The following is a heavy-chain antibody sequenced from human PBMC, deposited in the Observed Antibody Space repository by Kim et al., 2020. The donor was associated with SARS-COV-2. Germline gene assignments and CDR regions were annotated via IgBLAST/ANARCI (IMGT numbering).Heavy chain of an antibody. CDR2: INHSGST. J-gene: IGHJ6*01. CDR1: GGSFCGYY. D-gene: IGHD2-2*01. V-gene: IGHV4-34*01. CDR3: ARGRSSVVPAALGAYYYYYYGMDV. Sequence: SETLSLTCAVYGGSFCGYYWSWIRQPPGKGLEWIGEINHSGSTNYNPSLKSRVTISVDTSKNQFSLKLSSVTAADTAVYYCARGRSSVVPAALGAYYYYYYGMDVWGQGTTVTVSS.